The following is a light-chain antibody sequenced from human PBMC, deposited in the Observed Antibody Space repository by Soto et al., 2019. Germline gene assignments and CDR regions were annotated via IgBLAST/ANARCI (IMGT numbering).Light chain of an antibody. CDR1: QDIGAY. CDR3: QHSYSTRT. J-gene: IGKJ1*01. CDR2: AAS. V-gene: IGKV1-39*01. Sequence: DIQMTQSPSSLSASIGDRVTISCRASQDIGAYVNWYQHKQGKAPRVLMYAASNLKSGVPPSFSGSGGGRDFTLTISDLQPEDFATYYCQHSYSTRTFGQGTKVERK.